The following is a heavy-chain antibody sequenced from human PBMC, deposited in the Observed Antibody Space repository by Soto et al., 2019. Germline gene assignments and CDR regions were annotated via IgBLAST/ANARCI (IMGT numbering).Heavy chain of an antibody. Sequence: SETRSLTCPVSGDSISRCRYYCGWIRQPPGKGLEWIGSIYYSGSTYYNPSLKSRVTISVDTSKNQFSLKLSSVTAADTAVYYCASHREGAVADFFDYWGQGTLVTVSS. CDR2: IYYSGST. V-gene: IGHV4-39*01. D-gene: IGHD6-19*01. CDR3: ASHREGAVADFFDY. CDR1: GDSISRCRYY. J-gene: IGHJ4*02.